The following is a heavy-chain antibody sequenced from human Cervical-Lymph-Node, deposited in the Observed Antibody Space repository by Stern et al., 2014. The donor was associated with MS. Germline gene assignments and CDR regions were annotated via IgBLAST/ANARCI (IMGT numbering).Heavy chain of an antibody. CDR1: GFRFSGFY. J-gene: IGHJ4*02. Sequence: VQLVESGGGLVKPGGSLRLSCAGSGFRFSGFYMTWIRKSPERGLVWVSYISNSGKSIYYADSVKGRFTISRDNAKNSLYLEMNSLRVEDAGTYYCARRKRSYDYWGQGTLVTVSS. CDR3: ARRKRSYDY. V-gene: IGHV3-11*01. CDR2: ISNSGKSI.